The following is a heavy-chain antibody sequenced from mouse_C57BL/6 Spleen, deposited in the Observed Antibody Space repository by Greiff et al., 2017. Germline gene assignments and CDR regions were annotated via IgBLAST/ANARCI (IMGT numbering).Heavy chain of an antibody. CDR3: ARGNDYGSSPYFDY. J-gene: IGHJ2*01. V-gene: IGHV1-82*01. CDR2: IYPGDGDT. Sequence: QVQLQQSGPELVKPGASVKISCKASGYAFSSSWMNWVKQRPGKGLEWIGGIYPGDGDTNYNGKFKGKATLNADKSSSTAYMQLSSLTSEDSAVYFYARGNDYGSSPYFDYWGQGTTLTVSS. CDR1: GYAFSSSW. D-gene: IGHD1-1*01.